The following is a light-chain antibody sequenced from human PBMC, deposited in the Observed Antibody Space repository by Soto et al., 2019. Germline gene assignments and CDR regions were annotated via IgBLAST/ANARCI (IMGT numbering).Light chain of an antibody. CDR1: SSDVGGYNS. Sequence: QSVLTQPASVSGSPGQSITISCTGTSSDVGGYNSVSWYQQHPGKAPKLMIYEVSNRPSGVSNRFSGSKSGNTASLTISGLQAEDEADYYCSSYTTSSTLLYVFGTVTKVTVL. CDR3: SSYTTSSTLLYV. J-gene: IGLJ1*01. CDR2: EVS. V-gene: IGLV2-14*01.